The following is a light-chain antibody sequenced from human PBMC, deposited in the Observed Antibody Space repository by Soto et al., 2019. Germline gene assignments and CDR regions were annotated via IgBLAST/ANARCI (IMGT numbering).Light chain of an antibody. CDR3: QQYNNWPPWT. J-gene: IGKJ1*01. V-gene: IGKV3-15*01. Sequence: EIVLTQSPGTLSLSPGERATLSCRASQSVSINLAWYQQKPGQAPRLLIHGASTRAIGIPARFSGSGSGTESTLTISSLQSEDFAVYYCQQYNNWPPWTFGQGTKVDIK. CDR2: GAS. CDR1: QSVSIN.